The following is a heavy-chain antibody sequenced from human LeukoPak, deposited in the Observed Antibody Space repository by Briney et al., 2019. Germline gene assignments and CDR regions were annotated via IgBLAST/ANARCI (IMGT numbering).Heavy chain of an antibody. CDR1: GYTFTGYY. J-gene: IGHJ4*02. CDR2: INPNSGDT. D-gene: IGHD3-3*01. Sequence: GASVKISCKASGYTFTGYYMHWVRHAPGQGLEWMGRINPNSGDTNYAQKFQGRVTMTRYTSISTAYMELSRLRSDDTAVYYCARDSSGFLEWSDYGCQGTLVTVSS. V-gene: IGHV1-2*06. CDR3: ARDSSGFLEWSDY.